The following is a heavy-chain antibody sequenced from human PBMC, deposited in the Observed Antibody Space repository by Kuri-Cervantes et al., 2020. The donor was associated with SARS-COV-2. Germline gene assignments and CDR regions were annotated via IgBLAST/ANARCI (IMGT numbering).Heavy chain of an antibody. CDR3: AKDRVGVQDF. V-gene: IGHV3-30*18. CDR1: GFNFSRTD. Sequence: GESLKISCAASGFNFSRTDMHWVRQAPGKGLEWVAVISHDGKNKKCIASGKGRFTISRDNSQNTLCLHMKSLRSEDTAMYYCAKDRVGVQDFWGQGTLVTVSS. CDR2: ISHDGKNK. D-gene: IGHD2-21*01. J-gene: IGHJ4*02.